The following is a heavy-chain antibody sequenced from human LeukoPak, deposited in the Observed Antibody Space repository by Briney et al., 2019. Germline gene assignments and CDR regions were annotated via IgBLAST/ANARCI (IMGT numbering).Heavy chain of an antibody. CDR3: ARTNVATPGYG. CDR1: GFTFSNYW. CDR2: IKQDGSEE. D-gene: IGHD6-13*01. Sequence: PGGSLRLSCAASGFTFSNYWMSWVRQAPGKGLEWLANIKQDGSEEYYVDSMKGRSTISRDNAENSLFLQMNSLGAEDTAVYYCARTNVATPGYGWGQGTLVTVSS. J-gene: IGHJ4*02. V-gene: IGHV3-7*01.